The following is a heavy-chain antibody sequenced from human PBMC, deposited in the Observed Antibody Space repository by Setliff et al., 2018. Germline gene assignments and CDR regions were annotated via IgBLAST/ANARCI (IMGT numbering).Heavy chain of an antibody. Sequence: GASVKVSCKASGYTFTNYAIHWVRQAPGQRLEWMGWINAGNGNTKYSQRFQGSVTITRDTSASTVFLELSTLRSEDTAVYYCTRDFLGATASFDIWGQGTMVTVSS. D-gene: IGHD3-3*01. CDR2: INAGNGNT. CDR3: TRDFLGATASFDI. CDR1: GYTFTNYA. V-gene: IGHV1-3*01. J-gene: IGHJ3*02.